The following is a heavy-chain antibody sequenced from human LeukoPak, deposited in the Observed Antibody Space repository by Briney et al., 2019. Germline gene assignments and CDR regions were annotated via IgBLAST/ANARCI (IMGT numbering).Heavy chain of an antibody. Sequence: GGSLRLSCAASGFSFRGYGMHWVRQAPGKGLEYVSAISADGGTTYYADSEKDRFIISRDNSKNTLYLQMGSLRNEDMAVYYCARGRGGPPFDYWGQGALVTVSS. J-gene: IGHJ4*02. CDR3: ARGRGGPPFDY. V-gene: IGHV3-64*02. CDR1: GFSFRGYG. CDR2: ISADGGTT.